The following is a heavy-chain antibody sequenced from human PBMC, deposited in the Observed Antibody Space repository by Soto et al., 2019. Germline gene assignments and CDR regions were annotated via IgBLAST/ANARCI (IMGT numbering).Heavy chain of an antibody. Sequence: HVQLVQSGSEVKKPVFSVKVSCKASVGTFSSYTISWVRQAPGQGREWMGRIIPILGIANYEQKFQGRVTITADKSTSTAYMELSSLRSEDTAVYYCAAPSGNLRSIDAFDIWGQETMVTVSS. CDR2: IIPILGIA. CDR3: AAPSGNLRSIDAFDI. V-gene: IGHV1-69*02. D-gene: IGHD4-17*01. J-gene: IGHJ3*02. CDR1: VGTFSSYT.